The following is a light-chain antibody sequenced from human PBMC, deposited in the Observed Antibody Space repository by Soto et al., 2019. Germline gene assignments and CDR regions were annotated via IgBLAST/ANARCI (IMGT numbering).Light chain of an antibody. CDR3: QQYGTSHRT. CDR1: QGISSW. Sequence: DIQMTQSPSSVSASVGDIVTITFRASQGISSWLAWYQQKPGKAPKFLIYAASSLQSGVPSRFSGSGSGTDFTLTISRLEPEDLAVYYCQQYGTSHRTFGQGTKVDI. CDR2: AAS. V-gene: IGKV1-12*01. J-gene: IGKJ1*01.